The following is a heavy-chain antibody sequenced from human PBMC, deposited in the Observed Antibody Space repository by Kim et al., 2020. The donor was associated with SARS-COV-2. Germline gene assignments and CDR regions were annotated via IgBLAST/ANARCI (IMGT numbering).Heavy chain of an antibody. CDR3: ANEGSTEMRGYYYGMDV. CDR1: GFTFSSYC. V-gene: IGHV3-33*06. Sequence: GRSLRLSCAASGFTFSSYCMHWVRQAPGKGLEWVAVIWYDGSNKYYADSVKGRFTISRDNSKNTLYLQMNSLRAEDTAVYYCANEGSTEMRGYYYGMDVWGQGTTVTVSS. CDR2: IWYDGSNK. D-gene: IGHD4-17*01. J-gene: IGHJ6*02.